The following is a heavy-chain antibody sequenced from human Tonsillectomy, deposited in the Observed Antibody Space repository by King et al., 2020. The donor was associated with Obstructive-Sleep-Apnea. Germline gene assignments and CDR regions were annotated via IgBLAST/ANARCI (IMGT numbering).Heavy chain of an antibody. Sequence: VQLVESGGGLVKPGGSLRLSCAASGFTFSDYYMSWIRQAPGKGQQWVSYISSSGSTIYYADSVKCRFTISRDNAKNSLYLQMNSLRAEDTAVYYCARDPWPLYYDILTGYSPRWYFDLWGRGTLVTVSS. D-gene: IGHD3-9*01. CDR2: ISSSGSTI. J-gene: IGHJ2*01. CDR1: GFTFSDYY. V-gene: IGHV3-11*01. CDR3: ARDPWPLYYDILTGYSPRWYFDL.